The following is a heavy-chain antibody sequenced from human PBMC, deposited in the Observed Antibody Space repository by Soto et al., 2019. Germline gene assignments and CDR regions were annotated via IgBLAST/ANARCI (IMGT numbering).Heavy chain of an antibody. D-gene: IGHD3-10*01. Sequence: QVQLQESGPGLVKPSQTLSLTCTVSGGSISSGGYYWSWIRQHPGKGLEWIGYIYYSGSTYYNPSLKSRVTISVDTSKNQFALKLSSVTAADTAVYYCARDLEYYGSGSGGGLGYWGQGTLVTVSS. CDR1: GGSISSGGYY. CDR2: IYYSGST. V-gene: IGHV4-31*03. CDR3: ARDLEYYGSGSGGGLGY. J-gene: IGHJ4*02.